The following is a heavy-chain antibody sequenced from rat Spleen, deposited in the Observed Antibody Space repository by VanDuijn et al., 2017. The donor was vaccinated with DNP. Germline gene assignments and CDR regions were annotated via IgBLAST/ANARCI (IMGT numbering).Heavy chain of an antibody. CDR3: IRWNSGHFDY. CDR1: GFTFSNYH. J-gene: IGHJ2*01. CDR2: ISSDVINT. D-gene: IGHD4-3*01. Sequence: EVQLVESGGGLVRPGRSLKLSCAASGFTFSNYHMAWVRQAPTKGLEWVASISSDVINTYYGNSVKGRFAISRDNAKSTLYLQMNSLRSEDMATYYCIRWNSGHFDYWGQGVMVTVSS. V-gene: IGHV5-22*01.